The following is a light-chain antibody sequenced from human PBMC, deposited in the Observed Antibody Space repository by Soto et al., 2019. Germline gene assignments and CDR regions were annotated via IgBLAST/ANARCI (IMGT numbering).Light chain of an antibody. V-gene: IGKV3-15*01. CDR3: QEYNNRPPMYT. CDR2: DTS. J-gene: IGKJ2*01. Sequence: EMVMTQSPATLSVSPGERATLSCRASQSVSRKLAWYQQRPGQAPRLLVYDTSTRATGIPGRFSGSGSGTDFTLTISSLQSEDFAVYYCQEYNNRPPMYTFGQGTKLEIK. CDR1: QSVSRK.